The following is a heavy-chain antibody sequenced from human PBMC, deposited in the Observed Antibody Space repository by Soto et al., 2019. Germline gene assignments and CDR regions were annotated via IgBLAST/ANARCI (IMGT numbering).Heavy chain of an antibody. CDR1: GYIFTKFD. J-gene: IGHJ4*02. V-gene: IGHV1-8*01. D-gene: IGHD2-21*01. Sequence: ASVKVSCKASGYIFTKFDINWVRQATGQGLEWMGWMNPNSGNTDYAQKFQGRVTMTRDTSTTTAYMELKSLKSDDTAVYYCARVFGDSDFRAVDYWGQGTLVTVSS. CDR3: ARVFGDSDFRAVDY. CDR2: MNPNSGNT.